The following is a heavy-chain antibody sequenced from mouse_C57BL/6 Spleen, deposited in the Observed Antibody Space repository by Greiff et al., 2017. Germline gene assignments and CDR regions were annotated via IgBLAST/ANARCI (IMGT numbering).Heavy chain of an antibody. D-gene: IGHD2-4*01. Sequence: EVHLVESGGGLVKPGGSLKLSCAASGFTFSSYAMSWVRQTPEKRLEWVATISDGGSYTYYPDNVKGRFTISRDNAKNNLYLQMSHLKSEDTAMYYCARDEGDDFPHFDDWGQGTTLTVSS. CDR3: ARDEGDDFPHFDD. CDR2: ISDGGSYT. V-gene: IGHV5-4*01. J-gene: IGHJ2*01. CDR1: GFTFSSYA.